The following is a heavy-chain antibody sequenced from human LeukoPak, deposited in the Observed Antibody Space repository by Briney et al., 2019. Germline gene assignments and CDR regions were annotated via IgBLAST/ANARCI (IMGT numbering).Heavy chain of an antibody. CDR2: IYYSGST. D-gene: IGHD3-9*01. J-gene: IGHJ5*02. V-gene: IGHV4-31*03. CDR3: AVPDILTGPLAGWFDP. Sequence: PSETLSLTCTVSGGSISSGGYYWSWIRQHPGKGLEWIGYIYYSGSTYYNPSLKSRVTISVDASKNQFSLKLSSVTVADTAVYYCAVPDILTGPLAGWFDPWGQGTLVTVSS. CDR1: GGSISSGGYY.